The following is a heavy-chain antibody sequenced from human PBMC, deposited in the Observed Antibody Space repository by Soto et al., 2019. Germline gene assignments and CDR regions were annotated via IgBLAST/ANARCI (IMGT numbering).Heavy chain of an antibody. D-gene: IGHD6-19*01. Sequence: GGSLRLSCAASGFTFSSYAMIWVRQAPGKGLEWVSAISGSGGSTYYADSVKGRFTISRDNSKNTLYLHMNSLRAEDTALYYWAKLTPYKSTGWFPFFEYWGQGTLVTVSS. CDR3: AKLTPYKSTGWFPFFEY. V-gene: IGHV3-23*01. CDR2: ISGSGGST. CDR1: GFTFSSYA. J-gene: IGHJ4*02.